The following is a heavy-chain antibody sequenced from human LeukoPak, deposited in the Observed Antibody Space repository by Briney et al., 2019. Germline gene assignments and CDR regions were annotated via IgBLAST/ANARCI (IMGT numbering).Heavy chain of an antibody. CDR1: GFTFSSYA. J-gene: IGHJ4*02. D-gene: IGHD6-19*01. CDR2: ISGSGGSI. CDR3: AKDSPYSSGWHYYFDY. V-gene: IGHV3-23*01. Sequence: PGGSLRLSSAASGFTFSSYAMNWVRQAPGKGLEWVSAISGSGGSIYYADSVKGRFTISRDNSKNTLYLQMNSLRAEDTAVYYCAKDSPYSSGWHYYFDYWGQGTLVTVSS.